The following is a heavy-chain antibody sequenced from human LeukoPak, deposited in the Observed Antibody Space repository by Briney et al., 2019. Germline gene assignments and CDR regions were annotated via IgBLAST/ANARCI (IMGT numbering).Heavy chain of an antibody. V-gene: IGHV4-4*02. D-gene: IGHD5-18*01. CDR1: GGSISSSNW. CDR2: IYHSGST. J-gene: IGHJ6*03. CDR3: ARLGVDTGLYYYYMDV. Sequence: SGTLSLTCAVSGGSISSSNWWSWVRQPPGKGLEWIGEIYHSGSTNYNPSLKSRVTISVDKSKNQFSLKLSSVTAADTAVYYCARLGVDTGLYYYYMDVWGKGTTVTVSS.